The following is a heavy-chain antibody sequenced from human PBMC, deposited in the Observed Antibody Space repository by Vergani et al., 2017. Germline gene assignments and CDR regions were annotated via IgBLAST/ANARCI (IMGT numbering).Heavy chain of an antibody. CDR2: IGTAGDT. CDR1: GFTFSSYD. CDR3: ARDQGWRQLPRGDAFDI. Sequence: EVQLVESGGGLVQPGGSLRLSCAASGFTFSSYDMHWVRQATGKGLEWVSAIGTAGDTYYPGSVKGRFTISRENAKNSLYLQMNSLRAEDTAVYYCARDQGWRQLPRGDAFDIWGQGTMVTVSS. V-gene: IGHV3-13*01. J-gene: IGHJ3*02. D-gene: IGHD2-15*01.